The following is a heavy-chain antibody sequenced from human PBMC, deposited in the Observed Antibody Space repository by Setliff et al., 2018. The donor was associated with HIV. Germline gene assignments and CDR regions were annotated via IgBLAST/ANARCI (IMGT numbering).Heavy chain of an antibody. Sequence: SETLSLTCTVSGGSISTDYWTWIRQPPGKGLEWIGYIFASGSSLYNPSLKSRVTISVDTSKNQFSLKLSSVTAADTAVYFCASSSYYFDYWGQGTLVTVSS. CDR2: IFASGSS. D-gene: IGHD6-6*01. V-gene: IGHV4-4*09. J-gene: IGHJ4*02. CDR3: ASSSYYFDY. CDR1: GGSISTDY.